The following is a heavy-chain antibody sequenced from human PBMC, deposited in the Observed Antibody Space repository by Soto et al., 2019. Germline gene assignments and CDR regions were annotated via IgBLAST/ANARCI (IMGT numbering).Heavy chain of an antibody. CDR2: IKQDGSEK. CDR3: AREGIVVVPAAMGYYYYGMDV. Sequence: ESGGGLVQPGGSLRLSCAASGFTFSSYWMSWVRQAPGKGLEWVANIKQDGSEKYYVDSVKGRFTISRDNAKNSLYLQMNSLRAEDTAVYYCAREGIVVVPAAMGYYYYGMDVWGQGTTVTVSS. CDR1: GFTFSSYW. D-gene: IGHD2-2*01. V-gene: IGHV3-7*05. J-gene: IGHJ6*02.